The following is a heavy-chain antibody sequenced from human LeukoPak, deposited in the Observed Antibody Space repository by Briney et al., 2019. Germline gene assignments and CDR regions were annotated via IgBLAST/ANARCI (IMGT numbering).Heavy chain of an antibody. D-gene: IGHD4/OR15-4a*01. Sequence: PGGSLRLSCAASGFTFSSYGMHWVRQAPGKGLEWVAFIRYDGSNKYYADSVKGRFTISRDNSKSTLYLQMNSLRAEDTAVYYCARSGLSRFDYWGQGTLVTVSS. CDR2: IRYDGSNK. CDR1: GFTFSSYG. CDR3: ARSGLSRFDY. V-gene: IGHV3-30*02. J-gene: IGHJ4*02.